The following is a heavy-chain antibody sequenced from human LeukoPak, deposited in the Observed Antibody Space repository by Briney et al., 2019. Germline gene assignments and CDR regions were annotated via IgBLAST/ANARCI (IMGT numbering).Heavy chain of an antibody. CDR1: GFTFSSYS. CDR2: ISSSSSTI. J-gene: IGHJ4*02. CDR3: ARDRHRYSYDTGGYPPY. V-gene: IGHV3-48*01. D-gene: IGHD3-22*01. Sequence: GGSLRLSCAASGFTFSSYSMIWVRQAPGKGLEWVSYISSSSSTIYYADSVKGRFTISRDNAKNSLYLQMNSPRAEDTAVYYCARDRHRYSYDTGGYPPYWGQGTLVTVSS.